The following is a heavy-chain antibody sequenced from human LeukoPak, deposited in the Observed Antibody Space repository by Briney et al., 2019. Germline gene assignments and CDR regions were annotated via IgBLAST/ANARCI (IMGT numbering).Heavy chain of an antibody. CDR2: ISSSSSYI. D-gene: IGHD3-10*01. J-gene: IGHJ3*02. CDR3: ARGMVRKRNPPSAFDI. Sequence: PGGSLRLSCAASGFTFNSYTMKWVRQAPGKGLEWVSSISSSSSYIYYADSVKGRFTISRDNARKSLYLQMNSLRAEDTAVYYCARGMVRKRNPPSAFDIWGQGTMVTVSS. V-gene: IGHV3-21*01. CDR1: GFTFNSYT.